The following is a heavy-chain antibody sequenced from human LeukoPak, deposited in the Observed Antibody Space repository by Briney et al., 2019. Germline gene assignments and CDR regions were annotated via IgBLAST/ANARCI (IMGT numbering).Heavy chain of an antibody. CDR2: IYSGGST. Sequence: GGSLRLSCAASGFIVSNNYMSWVRQAPGKGLEWVSMIYSGGSTDYADSVKGRFTISRDNSENTLYLQMNSLRAEDTAVYYCARDASAFDIWGQGTMVTVSS. J-gene: IGHJ3*02. D-gene: IGHD3-16*01. V-gene: IGHV3-53*01. CDR1: GFIVSNNY. CDR3: ARDASAFDI.